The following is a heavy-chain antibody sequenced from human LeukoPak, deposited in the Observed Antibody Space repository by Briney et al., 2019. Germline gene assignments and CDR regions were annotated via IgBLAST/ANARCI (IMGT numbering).Heavy chain of an antibody. CDR1: GFTFSSCA. Sequence: PGGSLRLSCAASGFTFSSCAMSWVRQAPGKGLEWVSGISGSGGNTYYADSLKGRFTISRDNSKNTLYLQMNSLSVEDTAIYYCAKGVAMSDVARHWGPGTLVTVSS. J-gene: IGHJ4*02. D-gene: IGHD6-19*01. CDR3: AKGVAMSDVARH. V-gene: IGHV3-23*01. CDR2: ISGSGGNT.